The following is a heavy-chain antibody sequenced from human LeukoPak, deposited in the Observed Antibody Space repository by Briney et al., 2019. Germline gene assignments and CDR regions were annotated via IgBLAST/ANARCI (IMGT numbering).Heavy chain of an antibody. Sequence: ASVKVSCKASGYTFTSYYMHWVRQAPGRGLEWMGMINPSGGSTSYAQKFQGRVTMTRDTSTRTVYMELSGLRSEDTAVYYWARDQKWEPFDYWGQGTLVTVSS. CDR3: ARDQKWEPFDY. CDR2: INPSGGST. D-gene: IGHD1-26*01. CDR1: GYTFTSYY. V-gene: IGHV1-46*01. J-gene: IGHJ4*02.